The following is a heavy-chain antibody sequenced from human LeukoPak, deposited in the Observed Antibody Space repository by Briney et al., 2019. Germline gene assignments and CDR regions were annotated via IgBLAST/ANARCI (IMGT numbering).Heavy chain of an antibody. CDR3: ASGGFNMVRGVIIPSNSYFYYMDI. CDR1: GFNFSVYS. CDR2: ITSGEFV. J-gene: IGHJ6*03. V-gene: IGHV3-21*06. Sequence: GGSLRLSCAASGFNFSVYSTNCVRQAPGKGRECVSSITSGEFVYFADARKGRFTISRDNAKSSLYQEMNRLRADDTAVYYCASGGFNMVRGVIIPSNSYFYYMDIWGKGTPVTVSS. D-gene: IGHD3-10*01.